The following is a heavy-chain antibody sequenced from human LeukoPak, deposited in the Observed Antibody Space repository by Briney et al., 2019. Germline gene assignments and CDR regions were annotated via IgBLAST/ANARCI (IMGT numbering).Heavy chain of an antibody. CDR2: IIPIFGTA. D-gene: IGHD2-2*01. Sequence: GSSVKVSCKASGGTFSSYAISWVRQAPGQGLEWMGGIIPIFGTANYAQKFQGRVTITTDESTSTAYMELSSLRSEDTAVYYCARGDCSSTSCPTGFDPWGQGTLVTVSS. CDR3: ARGDCSSTSCPTGFDP. J-gene: IGHJ5*02. V-gene: IGHV1-69*05. CDR1: GGTFSSYA.